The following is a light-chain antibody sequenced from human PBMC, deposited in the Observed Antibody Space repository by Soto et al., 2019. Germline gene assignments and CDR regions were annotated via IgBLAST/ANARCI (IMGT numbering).Light chain of an antibody. Sequence: DIVLTQSPLSLPVTPGEPASISCRSSQSLLHSNGNIYLDWYLQKPGQSPQLLIYLGSIRASGVPDRFSGSASGTDFSLKITRVEDEYVVVYYCMQAIQAPRTFGLGTKVEIK. CDR2: LGS. J-gene: IGKJ1*01. V-gene: IGKV2-28*01. CDR1: QSLLHSNGNIY. CDR3: MQAIQAPRT.